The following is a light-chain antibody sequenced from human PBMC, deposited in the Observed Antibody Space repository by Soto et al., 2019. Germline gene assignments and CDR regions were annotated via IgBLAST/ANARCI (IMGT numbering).Light chain of an antibody. CDR2: SSS. CDR1: QSITTY. CDR3: QQSYNTPRT. V-gene: IGKV1-39*01. Sequence: DIQMTQSPSSLSASVGDRVAITCRASQSITTYLSWYQQKPGKAPELLIYSSSILQAGVPSRFSRSGSGTDFILTISSLQPEDFATYYCQQSYNTPRTFGQGTKVEIK. J-gene: IGKJ1*01.